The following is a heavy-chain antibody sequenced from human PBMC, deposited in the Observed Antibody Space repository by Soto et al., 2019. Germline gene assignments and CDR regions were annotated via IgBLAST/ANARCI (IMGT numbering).Heavy chain of an antibody. CDR1: GFTFSSYA. D-gene: IGHD2-2*01. Sequence: HPGGSLRLSCAASGFTFSSYAMHWVRQSPGKGLEWVAVISYDGSNKYYADSVKGRFTISRDNSKNTLYLQMNSLRAEDTAVYYCARSKGSSCSSTSCSYYYYYGMDVWGQGTTVTVSS. V-gene: IGHV3-30-3*01. CDR2: ISYDGSNK. CDR3: ARSKGSSCSSTSCSYYYYYGMDV. J-gene: IGHJ6*02.